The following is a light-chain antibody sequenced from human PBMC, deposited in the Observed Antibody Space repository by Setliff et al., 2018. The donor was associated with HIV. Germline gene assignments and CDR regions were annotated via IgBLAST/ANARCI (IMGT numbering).Light chain of an antibody. V-gene: IGLV2-14*01. J-gene: IGLJ1*01. Sequence: QSALTQPASVSGSPGQSITISCTGTSSDVGTYNAVYWYQQHPGKAPKLMIYDVSTRPSGVSNRFSGSKSGNTASLTTSGLQTEDEADYYCSSYTSNSTDVFGTGTKV. CDR3: SSYTSNSTDV. CDR1: SSDVGTYNA. CDR2: DVS.